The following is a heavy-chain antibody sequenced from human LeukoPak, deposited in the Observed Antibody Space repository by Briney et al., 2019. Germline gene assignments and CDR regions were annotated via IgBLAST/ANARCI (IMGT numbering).Heavy chain of an antibody. V-gene: IGHV3-21*01. CDR1: GFTFSSYG. Sequence: GGSLRLSCAASGFTFSSYGMSWVRQAPGKGLEWVSFISSSSSYIYYADSVKGRFTISRDNAKNSLYLQMNSLRAEDTAVYYCARSIWTITMVRGANIRGVDYWGQGTLVTVSS. CDR3: ARSIWTITMVRGANIRGVDY. J-gene: IGHJ4*02. CDR2: ISSSSSYI. D-gene: IGHD3-10*01.